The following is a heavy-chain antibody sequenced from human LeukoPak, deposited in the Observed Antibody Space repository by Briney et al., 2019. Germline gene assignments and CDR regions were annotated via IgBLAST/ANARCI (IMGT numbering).Heavy chain of an antibody. CDR1: GFTFSSYG. Sequence: SGGSLRLSCAASGFTFSSYGMHWVRQAPGKGLEWVAVISYDGSNKYYADSVKGRFTIYRDNSKNTLYLQMNSLRTEDTAIYYCAKEDGVVITIRYFQHWGQGTLVTVSS. D-gene: IGHD3-22*01. V-gene: IGHV3-30*18. CDR2: ISYDGSNK. CDR3: AKEDGVVITIRYFQH. J-gene: IGHJ1*01.